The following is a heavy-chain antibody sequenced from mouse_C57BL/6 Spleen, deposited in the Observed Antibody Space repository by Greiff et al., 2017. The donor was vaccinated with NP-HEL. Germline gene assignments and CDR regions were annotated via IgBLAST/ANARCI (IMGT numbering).Heavy chain of an antibody. J-gene: IGHJ4*01. CDR3: ARLRDYAMDY. CDR1: GFTFSDYG. CDR2: ISSGSSTI. D-gene: IGHD1-1*01. V-gene: IGHV5-17*01. Sequence: EVQVVEGGGGLVKPGGSLKLSCAASGFTFSDYGMHWVRQAPEKGLEWVAYISSGSSTIYYADTVKGRFTISRDNAKNTLFLQMTSLRSEDTAMYYCARLRDYAMDYWGQGTSVTVSS.